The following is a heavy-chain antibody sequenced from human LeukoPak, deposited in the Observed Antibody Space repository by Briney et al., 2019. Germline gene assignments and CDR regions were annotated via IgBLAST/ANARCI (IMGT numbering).Heavy chain of an antibody. CDR2: ISYDGSNK. V-gene: IGHV3-30-3*02. CDR3: AKSGSSSSYYFDY. J-gene: IGHJ4*02. Sequence: PGGSLRLSCAASGFTFSSYAMHWVRQAPGKGLEWVAVISYDGSNKYYADSVKGRFTISRDNSKNTLYLQMNSLRAEDTAVYYCAKSGSSSSYYFDYWGQGTLVTVSS. CDR1: GFTFSSYA. D-gene: IGHD6-6*01.